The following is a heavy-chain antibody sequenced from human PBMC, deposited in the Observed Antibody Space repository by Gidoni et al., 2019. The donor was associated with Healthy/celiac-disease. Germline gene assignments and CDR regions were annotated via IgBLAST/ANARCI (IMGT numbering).Heavy chain of an antibody. D-gene: IGHD6-6*01. Sequence: QVQLQPWGAGLLKPSETLSLTCAVYGGSFSGYYWSWIRQPPGKGLEWIGEINHSGSTNYNPSLKSRVTISVDTSKNQFSLKLSSVTAADTAVYYCAREVDSSSSSNYMDVWGKGTTVTVSS. V-gene: IGHV4-34*01. J-gene: IGHJ6*03. CDR3: AREVDSSSSSNYMDV. CDR2: INHSGST. CDR1: GGSFSGYY.